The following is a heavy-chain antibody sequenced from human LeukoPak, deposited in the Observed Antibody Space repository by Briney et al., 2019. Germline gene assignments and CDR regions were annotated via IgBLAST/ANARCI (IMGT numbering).Heavy chain of an antibody. J-gene: IGHJ4*02. V-gene: IGHV1-69*01. CDR3: ARGGGDIVVVPAAIAPFDY. Sequence: GSSVKVSCKTSGGTFSSYAISWVRQAPGQGLEWMGGIIPIFGTANYAQKFQGRVTITGDESTSTAYMELSSLRSEDTAVYYCARGGGDIVVVPAAIAPFDYWGQGTLVTVSS. CDR2: IIPIFGTA. D-gene: IGHD2-2*02. CDR1: GGTFSSYA.